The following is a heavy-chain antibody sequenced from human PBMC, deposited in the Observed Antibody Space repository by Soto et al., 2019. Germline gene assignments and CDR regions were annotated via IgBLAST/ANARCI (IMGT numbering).Heavy chain of an antibody. J-gene: IGHJ6*02. D-gene: IGHD1-1*01. CDR3: ARHGKSSVITKTYGMDV. Sequence: GESLKISCKGSGYRFSSQWISWVRQMPGKVLEWMGRIDPSDSYTSYSPSFQGHVTISTDNSISTAYLQWSSLKASDTAMYYCARHGKSSVITKTYGMDVWGQGTTVTVSS. V-gene: IGHV5-10-1*01. CDR2: IDPSDSYT. CDR1: GYRFSSQW.